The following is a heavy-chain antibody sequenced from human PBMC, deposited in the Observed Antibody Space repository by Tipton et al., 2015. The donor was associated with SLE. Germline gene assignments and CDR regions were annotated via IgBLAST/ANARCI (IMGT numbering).Heavy chain of an antibody. J-gene: IGHJ4*02. Sequence: TLSLTCTVSGVSISTYYWAWIRQPAGKGLEWVGRMYLSGNTNYNPSLKSRLTMSVDTSRNQFSLNLGSVTAADTAIYYCARQMQRCSACPKFFDFWGQGTLVTVSS. CDR1: GVSISTYY. D-gene: IGHD6-19*01. CDR3: ARQMQRCSACPKFFDF. CDR2: MYLSGNT. V-gene: IGHV4-4*07.